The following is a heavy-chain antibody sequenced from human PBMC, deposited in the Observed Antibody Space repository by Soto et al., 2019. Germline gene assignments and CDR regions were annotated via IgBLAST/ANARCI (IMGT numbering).Heavy chain of an antibody. CDR2: ISGGGDTT. V-gene: IGHV3-23*01. D-gene: IGHD2-2*01. Sequence: EVQLLESGGGLVQPGGSLRLTCAASGFTFSSYGVSWIRLSPGKGLEWVSVISGGGDTTYYTPSVKGRSTISRDDFRNTLYLQMNILRTGDTAIYYCAKLRDFVVLPAGILDYWGPGTLVTVSS. CDR3: AKLRDFVVLPAGILDY. CDR1: GFTFSSYG. J-gene: IGHJ4*02.